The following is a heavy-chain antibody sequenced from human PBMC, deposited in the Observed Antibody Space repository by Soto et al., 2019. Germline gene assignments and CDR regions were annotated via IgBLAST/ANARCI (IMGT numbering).Heavy chain of an antibody. Sequence: ASVKVSCKASGGTFSSYAITWVRQAPGQGLEWMGGIIPIFGTANYAQQFQGRLTITADESTSTAYMELSSLRSEDTAVYYCARDKSAAVAQPHSFDNWGQGTLVTLSS. D-gene: IGHD6-19*01. V-gene: IGHV1-69*13. CDR2: IIPIFGTA. CDR1: GGTFSSYA. CDR3: ARDKSAAVAQPHSFDN. J-gene: IGHJ4*02.